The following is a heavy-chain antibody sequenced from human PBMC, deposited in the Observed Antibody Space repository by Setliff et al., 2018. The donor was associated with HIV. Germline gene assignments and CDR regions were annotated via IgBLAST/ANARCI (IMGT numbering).Heavy chain of an antibody. J-gene: IGHJ3*02. CDR1: GFTFSDYT. Sequence: GGSLRLSCAASGFTFSDYTMNWVRQAPGKGLEWLSYISFSGNTIYYTDSVKGRFTISRDNAGNSLYLQMNSLRAEDTAVYYCAKVWQWLVPYDAFDIWGQGTMVTVSS. CDR2: ISFSGNTI. V-gene: IGHV3-48*04. CDR3: AKVWQWLVPYDAFDI. D-gene: IGHD6-19*01.